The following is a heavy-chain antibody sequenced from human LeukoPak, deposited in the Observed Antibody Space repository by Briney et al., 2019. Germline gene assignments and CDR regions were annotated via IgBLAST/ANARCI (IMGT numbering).Heavy chain of an antibody. CDR2: ISSDGSNE. D-gene: IGHD6-19*01. CDR3: STGGSSGWSDF. V-gene: IGHV3-30-3*01. Sequence: GGSLRLSCAASGLTFSTYYMHWVRQAPGKGLEWVAVISSDGSNEYYADSVKGRFTTSRDNSKNTVFLQMNNLRLEDTAVYHCSTGGSSGWSDFWGQGTLVTVSS. CDR1: GLTFSTYY. J-gene: IGHJ4*02.